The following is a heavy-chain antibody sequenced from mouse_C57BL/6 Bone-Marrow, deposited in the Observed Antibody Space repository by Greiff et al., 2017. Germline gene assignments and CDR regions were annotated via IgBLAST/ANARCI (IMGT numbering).Heavy chain of an antibody. CDR2: INPSSGYT. V-gene: IGHV1-7*01. J-gene: IGHJ3*01. CDR3: ARWITTVVEGFAY. D-gene: IGHD1-1*01. CDR1: GYTFTSYW. Sequence: QVQLKQTGAELAKPGASVKLSCKASGYTFTSYWMHWVKQRPGQGLEWIGYINPSSGYTKYNQKFKDKATLTADKSSSTAYMQLSSLTYEDSAVYYCARWITTVVEGFAYWGQGTLVTVSA.